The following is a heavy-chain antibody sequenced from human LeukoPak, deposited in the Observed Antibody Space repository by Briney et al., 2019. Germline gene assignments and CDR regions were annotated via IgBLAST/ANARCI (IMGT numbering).Heavy chain of an antibody. CDR3: ARLGSIAAAGTPDY. CDR1: GFTFSDYY. V-gene: IGHV3-11*06. D-gene: IGHD6-13*01. CDR2: ISGTSSYT. Sequence: GGSLRLSCAASGFTFSDYYMSWIRQAPGKGLEWVSYISGTSSYTTYADSVKGRFTISRDNAKNSLYLLMNSLRGEDTAVYYCARLGSIAAAGTPDYWGQGTLVTVSS. J-gene: IGHJ4*02.